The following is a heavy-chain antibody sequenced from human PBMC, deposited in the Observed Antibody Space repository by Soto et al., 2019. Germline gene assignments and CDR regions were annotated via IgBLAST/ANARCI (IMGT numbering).Heavy chain of an antibody. Sequence: SQTLSLTCAISGDSVSSNSAAWTWIRQSPARGLEWLGRTYYRSKWYSDYAVSVKSRITINPDTSKNQFSLHLNSVTPDDTAVYYCARVWETGSNIYYYGMDVWGQGTTVTVSS. J-gene: IGHJ6*02. CDR1: GDSVSSNSAA. D-gene: IGHD3-9*01. V-gene: IGHV6-1*01. CDR3: ARVWETGSNIYYYGMDV. CDR2: TYYRSKWYS.